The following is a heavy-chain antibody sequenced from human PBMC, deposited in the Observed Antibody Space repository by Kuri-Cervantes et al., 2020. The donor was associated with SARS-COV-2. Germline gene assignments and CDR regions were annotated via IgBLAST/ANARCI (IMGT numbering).Heavy chain of an antibody. V-gene: IGHV4-31*11. CDR2: IYYTGST. J-gene: IGHJ5*02. CDR1: GGFISTGGYY. CDR3: ARASIAPFGSGSWWFDP. D-gene: IGHD3-10*01. Sequence: SETLSLTCAVSGGFISTGGYYWSWIRQHPGKGLEWIGYIYYTGSTYYNPSLRGRVSISLDMSKNQFSLNLSSVTAADTAVYYCARASIAPFGSGSWWFDPWGQGTQVTCSS.